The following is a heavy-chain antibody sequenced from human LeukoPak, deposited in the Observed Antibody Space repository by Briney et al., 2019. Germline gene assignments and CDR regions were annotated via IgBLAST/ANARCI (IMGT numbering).Heavy chain of an antibody. CDR2: IKQDGSEK. CDR3: ARDLPPRYSGRVEGPVDY. J-gene: IGHJ4*02. Sequence: GGSLRLSCAASGFTFSSYWMSWVRQAPGKGLEWVANIKQDGSEKYYVDSVKGRFTISRDNAKNSLYLQVNSLRAEDTAVYYCARDLPPRYSGRVEGPVDYWGQGTLVTVSS. V-gene: IGHV3-7*01. D-gene: IGHD1-26*01. CDR1: GFTFSSYW.